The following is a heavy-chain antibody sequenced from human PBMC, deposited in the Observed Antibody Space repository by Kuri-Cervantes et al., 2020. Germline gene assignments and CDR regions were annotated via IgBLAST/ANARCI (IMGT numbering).Heavy chain of an antibody. CDR3: ARISYYDSSGYLD. Sequence: GSLSLTCTVSGGSISSYYWSWIRQPPGKGLEWIGYIYYSGSTNYNPSLKSRVTISVDTSKNQFSLKLSSVTAADTAVYYCARISYYDSSGYLDWGQGTLVTVSS. J-gene: IGHJ4*02. CDR2: IYYSGST. D-gene: IGHD3-22*01. V-gene: IGHV4-59*01. CDR1: GGSISSYY.